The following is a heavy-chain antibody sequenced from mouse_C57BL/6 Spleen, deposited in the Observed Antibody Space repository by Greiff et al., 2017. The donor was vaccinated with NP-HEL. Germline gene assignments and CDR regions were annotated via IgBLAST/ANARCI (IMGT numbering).Heavy chain of an antibody. CDR3: ARGGTGTSFDY. CDR1: GYAFSSYW. J-gene: IGHJ2*01. D-gene: IGHD4-1*01. V-gene: IGHV1-80*01. CDR2: IYPGDGDT. Sequence: VQLQQSGAELVKPGASVKISCKASGYAFSSYWMNWVKQRPGKGLEWIGQIYPGDGDTNYNRKFKGKATLTADKSSSTAYMQLSSLTSEDSAVYFCARGGTGTSFDYWGQGTTLTVSS.